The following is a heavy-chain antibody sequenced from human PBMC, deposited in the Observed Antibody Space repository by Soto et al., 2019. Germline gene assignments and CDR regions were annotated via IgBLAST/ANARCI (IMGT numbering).Heavy chain of an antibody. Sequence: EVHLLESGGGLVQPGGSLRLSCRTSGFTFTDYAMTWVRQAPGKGLEWVSCISGSGGSTFYADSVKGRFTVFSDSSENTVYLQMNTLSGEDPAVYYCAKELTSMWYPLDFWGQGSLVTVSS. V-gene: IGHV3-23*01. D-gene: IGHD6-13*01. CDR3: AKELTSMWYPLDF. J-gene: IGHJ4*02. CDR2: ISGSGGST. CDR1: GFTFTDYA.